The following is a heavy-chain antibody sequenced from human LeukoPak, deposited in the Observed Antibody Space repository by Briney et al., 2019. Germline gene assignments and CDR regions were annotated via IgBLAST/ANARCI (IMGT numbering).Heavy chain of an antibody. J-gene: IGHJ3*02. Sequence: GGSLRLSCAASGFTVSSNYMSWVRQAPGKGLEWVSVIYSGGSTYYADSVKGRFTISRDNSKNTLYLQMNSLRAEDTAVYYCAREGPSYYDSSGYHYSSGDAFDIWGQGTMVTVSS. CDR1: GFTVSSNY. CDR2: IYSGGST. V-gene: IGHV3-53*01. D-gene: IGHD3-22*01. CDR3: AREGPSYYDSSGYHYSSGDAFDI.